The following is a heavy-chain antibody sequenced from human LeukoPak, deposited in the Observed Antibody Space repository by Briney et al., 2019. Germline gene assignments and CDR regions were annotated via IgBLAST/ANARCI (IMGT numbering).Heavy chain of an antibody. CDR1: GFTFSSYA. CDR2: IGSGGGDI. V-gene: IGHV3-23*01. J-gene: IGHJ4*02. Sequence: PGGSPSLSCAASGFTFSSYAMSWVRQAPGKGLEWVSAIGSGGGDIKYADSVKGRFTISRDNSKNTLYLQMNSLRAEDMAVYYCARYLCTTNCFRDFTHWGQGTLVTVSS. D-gene: IGHD2-2*01. CDR3: ARYLCTTNCFRDFTH.